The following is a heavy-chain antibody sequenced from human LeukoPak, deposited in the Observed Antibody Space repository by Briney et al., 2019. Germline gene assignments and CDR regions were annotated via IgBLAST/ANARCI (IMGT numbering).Heavy chain of an antibody. CDR3: AREVDYSPPDQFEWFDP. Sequence: GASVKVSCKASGYTFTGYYMHWVRQAPGQGLEWMGWINPNSGGTNYAQKFQGRVTMTRDTSISTAYMELSRLRSDDTAVYYCAREVDYSPPDQFEWFDPWGQGTLVTVSS. CDR1: GYTFTGYY. J-gene: IGHJ5*02. D-gene: IGHD2-15*01. CDR2: INPNSGGT. V-gene: IGHV1-2*02.